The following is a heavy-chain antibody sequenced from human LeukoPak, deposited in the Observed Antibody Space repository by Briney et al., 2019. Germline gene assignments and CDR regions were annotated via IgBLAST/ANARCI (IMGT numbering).Heavy chain of an antibody. Sequence: GGSLRLSCAASGFTFSNYWMHWVRQAPGKGLEWVSRINERATIISYADSVKGRFTISRENARNTLYLQMNSLTAEDTAVYYCVRDLIVVWTPGDDFDHWGQGTLVTVSS. CDR1: GFTFSNYW. D-gene: IGHD2-15*01. CDR2: INERATII. V-gene: IGHV3-74*01. J-gene: IGHJ4*02. CDR3: VRDLIVVWTPGDDFDH.